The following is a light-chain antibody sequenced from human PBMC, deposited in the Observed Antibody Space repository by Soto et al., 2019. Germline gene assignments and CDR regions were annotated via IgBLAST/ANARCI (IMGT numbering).Light chain of an antibody. V-gene: IGKV1-5*03. J-gene: IGKJ2*01. Sequence: DIQMTQSPSTLSASVGDRVTITCRASQSIRSWMAWYRQKPGKAPNRVIYKASSLESGVPSRFSGSGSGTEFTLTISSLQPDDFATYYCQQYNSYPYTFGQGTKLEIK. CDR2: KAS. CDR3: QQYNSYPYT. CDR1: QSIRSW.